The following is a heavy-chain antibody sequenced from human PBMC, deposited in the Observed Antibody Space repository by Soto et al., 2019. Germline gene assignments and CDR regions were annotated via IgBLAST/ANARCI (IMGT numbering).Heavy chain of an antibody. CDR3: ARGRGFWSGYDAFDI. Sequence: SETLSLTCTVSGYSISSGYYWGWIRQPPGKGLEWIGSIYHSGSTYYNPSLKSRVTISVDTSKNQFSLKLSSVTAADTAVYYCARGRGFWSGYDAFDIWGQGTMVTVSS. D-gene: IGHD3-3*01. V-gene: IGHV4-38-2*02. CDR2: IYHSGST. CDR1: GYSISSGYY. J-gene: IGHJ3*02.